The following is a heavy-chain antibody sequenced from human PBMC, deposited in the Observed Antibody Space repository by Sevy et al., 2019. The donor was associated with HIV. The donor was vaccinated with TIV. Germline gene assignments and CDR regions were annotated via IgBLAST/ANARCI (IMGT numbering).Heavy chain of an antibody. J-gene: IGHJ3*02. CDR3: ARGGGYFDDGFDI. CDR1: AGSISSYY. D-gene: IGHD3-10*01. Sequence: SETLSLTCTVSAGSISSYYLTWIRQPAGKGLEWIGHIYSSGSTNYNPSLKNRVTMSVDTSKKNFSLKLTSVTAADTAVYYCARGGGYFDDGFDIWGQGTMVIVSS. V-gene: IGHV4-4*07. CDR2: IYSSGST.